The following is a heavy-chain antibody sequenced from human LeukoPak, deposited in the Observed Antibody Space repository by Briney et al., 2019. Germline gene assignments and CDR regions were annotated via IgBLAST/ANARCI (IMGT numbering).Heavy chain of an antibody. J-gene: IGHJ4*02. CDR3: ARLRRGLNSSWYFGYFDY. V-gene: IGHV3-23*01. CDR2: ISGSGGYT. CDR1: GFTFSSYA. D-gene: IGHD6-13*01. Sequence: AGGSLRLSCAASGFTFSSYAMFWVRQAPGKGLEWVSDISGSGGYTFYADSVKGRFTISRDNSKNTLYLQMNRLSAEDTAVYYCARLRRGLNSSWYFGYFDYWGQGTLVTVSS.